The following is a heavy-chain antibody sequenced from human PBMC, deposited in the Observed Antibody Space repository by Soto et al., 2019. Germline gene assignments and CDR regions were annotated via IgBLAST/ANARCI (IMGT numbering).Heavy chain of an antibody. CDR1: GFSFSDDW. CDR3: VRGKYSGSYFFDY. CDR2: VSSVGDST. Sequence: GGSLRLSCEASGFSFSDDWMHWVRQAPGKGLVWVSSVSSVGDSTDYADSVKGRFTISRDNAKNTLYLQMNSLGAEDTAVYYCVRGKYSGSYFFDYWGQGTLVTVSS. J-gene: IGHJ4*02. V-gene: IGHV3-74*01. D-gene: IGHD1-26*01.